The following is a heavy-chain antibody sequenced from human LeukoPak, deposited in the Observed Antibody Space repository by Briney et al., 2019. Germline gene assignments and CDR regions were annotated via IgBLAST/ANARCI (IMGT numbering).Heavy chain of an antibody. CDR1: GFAFSGCE. J-gene: IGHJ3*02. CDR2: ISRSGNTI. V-gene: IGHV3-48*03. Sequence: PGGSLRLPCAISGFAFSGCELTCVRQAPEKGLEWISYISRSGNTIYYADSVKGRFTTSRDNAKNSLYLQMNSLRVEDTAVYYCARVATMVRVPLDALDIWGQGTMVSVSS. D-gene: IGHD3-10*01. CDR3: ARVATMVRVPLDALDI.